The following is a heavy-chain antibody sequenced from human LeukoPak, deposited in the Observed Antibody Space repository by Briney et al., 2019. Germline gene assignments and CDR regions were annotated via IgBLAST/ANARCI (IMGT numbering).Heavy chain of an antibody. CDR3: ARSRGYSSSAGAFDI. J-gene: IGHJ3*02. CDR1: GRSISSSSYY. D-gene: IGHD6-13*01. Sequence: SETLSLPCTVSGRSISSSSYYWGSVRQPPGKGLEWIGSIYYSGSTYYNPSLKSRVTISVDTSKNQFSLKLSSVTAADTAVYYCARSRGYSSSAGAFDIWGQGTMVTVSS. V-gene: IGHV4-39*07. CDR2: IYYSGST.